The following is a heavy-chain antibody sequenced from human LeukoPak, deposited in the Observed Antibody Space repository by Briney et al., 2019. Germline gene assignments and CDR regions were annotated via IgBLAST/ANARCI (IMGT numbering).Heavy chain of an antibody. Sequence: GGSLRLSCAASGFTFSNYWMHWVRQAPGKGLVWVSRINSDARSTSYADSVKGRFTISRDNAKNSLYLQMNSLRAEDTAVYYCARDPIAVAGRAEYFQHWGQGTLVTVSS. V-gene: IGHV3-74*01. D-gene: IGHD6-19*01. CDR3: ARDPIAVAGRAEYFQH. J-gene: IGHJ1*01. CDR2: INSDARST. CDR1: GFTFSNYW.